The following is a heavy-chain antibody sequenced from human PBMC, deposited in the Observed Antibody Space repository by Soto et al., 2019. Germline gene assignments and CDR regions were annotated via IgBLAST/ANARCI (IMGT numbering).Heavy chain of an antibody. V-gene: IGHV1-18*01. D-gene: IGHD6-13*01. CDR1: GYTFTSYG. CDR3: ARDFGIAAAGTVYYYGMDD. CDR2: ISAYNGNT. Sequence: QVQLVQSGAEVKKPGASVKVSCKASGYTFTSYGISWVRQVPGQGLEWMGWISAYNGNTNYAQKLQGRVTMTTDTSSSTAYMELRSLRPDDTAVYYCARDFGIAAAGTVYYYGMDDWGQGTTVTVSS. J-gene: IGHJ6*02.